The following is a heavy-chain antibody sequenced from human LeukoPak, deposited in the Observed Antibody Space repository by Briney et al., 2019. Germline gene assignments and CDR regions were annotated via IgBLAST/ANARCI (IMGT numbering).Heavy chain of an antibody. Sequence: PSETLSLTCTVFGGSIVSSTNYWAWVRQPPGKGLEWIGSIFYSGNTHYSPSLKSRVTMSVDTSKNEFSLKLTSVTAADTAVYYCTRHWSEFYNYGMGVWGHGTTVTVSS. CDR1: GGSIVSSTNY. D-gene: IGHD3-3*01. CDR3: TRHWSEFYNYGMGV. V-gene: IGHV4-39*01. CDR2: IFYSGNT. J-gene: IGHJ6*02.